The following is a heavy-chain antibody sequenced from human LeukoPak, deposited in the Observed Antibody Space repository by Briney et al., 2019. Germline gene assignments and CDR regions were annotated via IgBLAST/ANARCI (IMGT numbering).Heavy chain of an antibody. Sequence: GGSMRLSCAAYGLTLSRNWMNWDRQAPGKGLEWVANIKQDGSAKYYANSVKGRFTISRDDAKNSLYLEMNSLRAEDTAVYYCAGGGGWVFDFWGQGTLVTVSS. CDR1: GLTLSRNW. CDR2: IKQDGSAK. D-gene: IGHD6-19*01. V-gene: IGHV3-7*04. CDR3: AGGGGWVFDF. J-gene: IGHJ4*02.